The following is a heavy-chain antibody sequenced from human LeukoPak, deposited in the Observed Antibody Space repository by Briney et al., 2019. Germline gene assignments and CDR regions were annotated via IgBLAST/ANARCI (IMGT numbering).Heavy chain of an antibody. D-gene: IGHD3-3*01. V-gene: IGHV3-64*01. CDR2: ISSNGGST. CDR3: ARLLRSAFDI. J-gene: IGHJ3*02. Sequence: GGSLRLSCAASGFTFSSYAMHWVRQAPGKGLEYVSAISSNGGSTYYANSVKGRFTISRDNAKNSLYLQMNSLRAEDTAVYYCARLLRSAFDIWGQGTMVTVSS. CDR1: GFTFSSYA.